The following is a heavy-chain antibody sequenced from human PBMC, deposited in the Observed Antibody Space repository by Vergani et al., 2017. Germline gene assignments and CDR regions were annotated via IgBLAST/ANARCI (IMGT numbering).Heavy chain of an antibody. J-gene: IGHJ3*01. D-gene: IGHD5-12*01. CDR2: ISWNSGAV. CDR1: GITFWKFG. CDR3: TKGSVYYHDSAGHGYDPYTGFDL. Sequence: EVDLVESGGGLAQPGGSLRFSCEASGITFWKFGMHWVRHGPGKGLEWVSGISWNSGAVDYADSVRGRFTISRDNAKNSLFLEMNSLRFEDTAVYFCTKGSVYYHDSAGHGYDPYTGFDLWGQGTLVTVSS. V-gene: IGHV3-9*01.